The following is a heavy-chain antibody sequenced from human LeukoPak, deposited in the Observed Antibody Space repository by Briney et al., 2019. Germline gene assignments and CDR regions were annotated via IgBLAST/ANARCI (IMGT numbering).Heavy chain of an antibody. CDR1: GGTFTGYY. Sequence: ASVKVSCKASGGTFTGYYMHWVRQAPGQGLEWMGWINPNSGGTNYAQKFQGRVTMTRDTSISTAYMELSRLRSDDTAVYYCARGRDSSSWYLGRDWFDPWGQGTLVTVSS. J-gene: IGHJ5*02. D-gene: IGHD6-13*01. CDR2: INPNSGGT. CDR3: ARGRDSSSWYLGRDWFDP. V-gene: IGHV1-2*02.